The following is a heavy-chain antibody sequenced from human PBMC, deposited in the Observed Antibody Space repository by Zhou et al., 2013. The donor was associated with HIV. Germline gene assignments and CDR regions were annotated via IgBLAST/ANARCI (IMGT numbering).Heavy chain of an antibody. V-gene: IGHV3-74*01. CDR2: VSGDGSST. D-gene: IGHD3-10*01. J-gene: IGHJ4*02. CDR3: IRDLFPSGNPSGEF. Sequence: EVQLVESGGGLVQPGGSLRLSCAASGFTFNSYWMHWVRQAPGKGPVWISRVSGDGSSTSYADSVKGRFTISRDNAEHTLYLQMNSLGAEDTAVYYCIRDLFPSGNPSGEFWGQGTPGPPSPQ. CDR1: GFTFNSYW.